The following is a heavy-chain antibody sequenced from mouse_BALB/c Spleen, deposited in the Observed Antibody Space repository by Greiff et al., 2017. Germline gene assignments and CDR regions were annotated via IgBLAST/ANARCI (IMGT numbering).Heavy chain of an antibody. Sequence: VQLQQSGAELVRPGALVKLSCKASGFNIKDYYMHWVKQRPEQGLEWIGWIDPENGNTIYDPKFQGKASITADTSSNTAYLQLSSLTSEDTAVYYCARRGGYDGFDYWGQGTTLTVSS. CDR1: GFNIKDYY. CDR3: ARRGGYDGFDY. D-gene: IGHD2-2*01. J-gene: IGHJ2*01. V-gene: IGHV14-1*02. CDR2: IDPENGNT.